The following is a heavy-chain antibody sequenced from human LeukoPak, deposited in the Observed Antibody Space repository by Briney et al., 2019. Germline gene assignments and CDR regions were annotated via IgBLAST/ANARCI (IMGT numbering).Heavy chain of an antibody. CDR2: IKQDGSEK. Sequence: GGSLRLSCAASGFTFSWYWMSWVRQAPGKGLEWVANIKQDGSEKYYVDSVKGRFTISRDNAKNSLYLQMNSLRVEDTAVYYCARDLRGKGDAFDIWGQGTMVTVSS. CDR1: GFTFSWYW. J-gene: IGHJ3*02. CDR3: ARDLRGKGDAFDI. V-gene: IGHV3-7*04.